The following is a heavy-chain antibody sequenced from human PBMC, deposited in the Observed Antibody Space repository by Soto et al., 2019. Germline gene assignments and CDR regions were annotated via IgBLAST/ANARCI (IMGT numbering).Heavy chain of an antibody. J-gene: IGHJ5*02. D-gene: IGHD5-12*01. CDR1: GYTFTSYA. CDR3: ARQAAAGYNYGS. CDR2: INAGNGNT. V-gene: IGHV1-3*01. Sequence: ASVKVSCKASGYTFTSYAMHWVRQAPGQRLEWMGWINAGNGNTKYSQKFQGRVTITRDTSASTAYMELSSLRSEDTAVYYCARQAAAGYNYGSLVQRTPVTVSS.